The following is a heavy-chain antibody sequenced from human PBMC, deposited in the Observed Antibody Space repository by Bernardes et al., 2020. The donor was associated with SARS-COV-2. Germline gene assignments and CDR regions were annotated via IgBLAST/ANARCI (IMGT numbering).Heavy chain of an antibody. CDR1: GFSFSSFE. J-gene: IGHJ4*02. CDR2: ISGTGSAI. D-gene: IGHD6-19*01. CDR3: ARVYRGWAGAY. V-gene: IGHV3-48*03. Sequence: GGSLILSCVGSGFSFSSFELNWVRQAAGKGLEWVSYISGTGSAIYYADSVKGRFTISRDNAKNSLFLQMDSLRAEDTGVYYCARVYRGWAGAYWGQGTLVTVSS.